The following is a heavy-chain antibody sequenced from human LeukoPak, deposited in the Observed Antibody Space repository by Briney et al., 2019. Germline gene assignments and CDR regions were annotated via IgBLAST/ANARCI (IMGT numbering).Heavy chain of an antibody. V-gene: IGHV3-21*05. CDR1: GLTFSLYA. J-gene: IGHJ4*02. CDR2: INSGGDDI. D-gene: IGHD2-2*01. Sequence: PGGSLRLSCAASGLTFSLYAMNWVRQAPGKGLEWISYINSGGDDIHYAASVRGRFTISRYDARNTLYLQLSSLRAEDTAVYYCARDTIQPGLIDDWGQGTLVTVSS. CDR3: ARDTIQPGLIDD.